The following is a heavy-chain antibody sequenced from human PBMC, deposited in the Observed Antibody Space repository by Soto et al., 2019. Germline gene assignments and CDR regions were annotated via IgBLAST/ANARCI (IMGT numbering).Heavy chain of an antibody. V-gene: IGHV3-30*18. Sequence: PGGSLRLSCAASVFTVSSYGMHWVRQAPGKGLEWVAVISYDGSNKYYADSVKGRFTISRDNSKNTLYLQMNSLRAEDTAVYYCAKEVASTYYDFWSGYYGGYYYYGMDVWGPGTTVTVS. J-gene: IGHJ6*02. CDR3: AKEVASTYYDFWSGYYGGYYYYGMDV. D-gene: IGHD3-3*01. CDR2: ISYDGSNK. CDR1: VFTVSSYG.